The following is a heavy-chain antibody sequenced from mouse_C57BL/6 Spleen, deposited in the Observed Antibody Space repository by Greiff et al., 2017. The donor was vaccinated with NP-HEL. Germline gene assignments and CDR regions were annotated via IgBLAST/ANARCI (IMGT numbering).Heavy chain of an antibody. V-gene: IGHV1-15*01. CDR2: IDPETGGT. CDR3: TSLGGHRYFDV. Sequence: VQLQQSGAELVRPGASVTLSCKASGYTFTDYEMHWVKQTPVHGLEWIGAIDPETGGTAYNQKFKGKAILTADKSSSTAYMELRSLTSEDSAVYYCTSLGGHRYFDVWGTGTTVTVSS. J-gene: IGHJ1*03. CDR1: GYTFTDYE. D-gene: IGHD1-1*02.